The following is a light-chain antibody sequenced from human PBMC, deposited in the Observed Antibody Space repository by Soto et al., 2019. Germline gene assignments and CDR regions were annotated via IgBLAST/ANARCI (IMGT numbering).Light chain of an antibody. CDR2: DNN. J-gene: IGLJ2*01. Sequence: QSVLTQPPSVSAAPGQKVTISCSGSSSNIGNNYVSWYRQLPGTAPKLLIYDNNERPSGIPDRFSGSKSGTSATLGITGLQTGDEADYYCATWDSSLSAGVFGGGTKLTVL. V-gene: IGLV1-51*01. CDR1: SSNIGNNY. CDR3: ATWDSSLSAGV.